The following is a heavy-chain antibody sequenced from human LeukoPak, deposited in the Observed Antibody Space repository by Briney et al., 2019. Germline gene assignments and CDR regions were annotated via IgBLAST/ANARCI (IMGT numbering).Heavy chain of an antibody. CDR2: INPNSGGT. D-gene: IGHD2-21*02. Sequence: ASVKVSCKASGYTFTGYYMHWVRQAPGQGLEWMGGINPNSGGTNYAQKFQGRVTMTRDTSISTAYMELSRLRSDDTAVYYCAGDSPRAPENKTWAGRVTENWFDPWGQGTLVTVPS. J-gene: IGHJ5*02. CDR1: GYTFTGYY. CDR3: AGDSPRAPENKTWAGRVTENWFDP. V-gene: IGHV1-2*02.